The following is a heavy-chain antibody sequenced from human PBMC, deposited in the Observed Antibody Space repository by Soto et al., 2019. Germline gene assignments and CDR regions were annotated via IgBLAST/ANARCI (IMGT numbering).Heavy chain of an antibody. D-gene: IGHD5-12*01. V-gene: IGHV3-23*01. CDR3: AKGYYSGYDLAYFDY. CDR1: GFSFDEYA. J-gene: IGHJ4*02. Sequence: PGGSLRLSCAASGFSFDEYAMTWVRRAAGKGLEWVSAISGSGDNTYYADSVKGQFTISRDNSKNTLYLHLNSLRAEDTAVYYCAKGYYSGYDLAYFDYWGQGTLVTVSS. CDR2: ISGSGDNT.